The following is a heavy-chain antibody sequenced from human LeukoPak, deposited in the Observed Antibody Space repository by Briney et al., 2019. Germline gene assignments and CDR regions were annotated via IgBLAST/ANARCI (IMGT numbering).Heavy chain of an antibody. Sequence: PGGSLRLSCAASGFTFSSYAMSWVRQAPGKGLELVSAISGSGGSTYYADSVKGRFTISRDNSKNTLYLQMNSLRAEDTAVYYCAKAPALGPAARRYYYYYMDVWGKGTTVTVSS. J-gene: IGHJ6*03. CDR1: GFTFSSYA. D-gene: IGHD2-2*01. CDR3: AKAPALGPAARRYYYYYMDV. V-gene: IGHV3-23*01. CDR2: ISGSGGST.